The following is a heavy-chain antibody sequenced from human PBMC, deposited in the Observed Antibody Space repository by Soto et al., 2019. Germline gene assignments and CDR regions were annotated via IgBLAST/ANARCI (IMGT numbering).Heavy chain of an antibody. Sequence: SETLSLTCTVSGGSISSYYWSWIRQPPGKGLEWIGYIYYSGSTNYNPSLKSRVTISVDTSKNQFSLKLSSVTAADTAVYYCARGLTSGWYDVGYWGQGTLVTVSS. J-gene: IGHJ4*02. D-gene: IGHD6-19*01. CDR1: GGSISSYY. CDR3: ARGLTSGWYDVGY. CDR2: IYYSGST. V-gene: IGHV4-59*01.